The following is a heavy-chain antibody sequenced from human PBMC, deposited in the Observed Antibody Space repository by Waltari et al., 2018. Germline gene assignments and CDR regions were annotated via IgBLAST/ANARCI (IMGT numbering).Heavy chain of an antibody. Sequence: QVQLQQWGAGLLKPSETLSLTCAVYGGSFSGYYWRWLRPPPGKGLEWIGEINHSGSTNYNPSLKSRVTISVDTSKNQFSLKLSSVTAADTAVYYCARVKLRWGSSSSRGFDPWGQGTLVTVSS. CDR2: INHSGST. CDR1: GGSFSGYY. D-gene: IGHD4-17*01. J-gene: IGHJ5*02. V-gene: IGHV4-34*01. CDR3: ARVKLRWGSSSSRGFDP.